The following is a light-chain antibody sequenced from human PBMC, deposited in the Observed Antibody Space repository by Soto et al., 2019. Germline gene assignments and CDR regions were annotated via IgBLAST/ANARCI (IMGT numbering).Light chain of an antibody. J-gene: IGKJ4*01. CDR1: QSLLDSDDGNTY. CDR3: MQRIEFPLT. CDR2: TVS. Sequence: DIVMTQTPLSLTVTPGEPASISCRSSQSLLDSDDGNTYLDWYLQKPGQSPQLLIYTVSYRASGVPDRFSGSGSGTDFTLKISRVEAEDVGVYYCMQRIEFPLTFGGGTK. V-gene: IGKV2-40*01.